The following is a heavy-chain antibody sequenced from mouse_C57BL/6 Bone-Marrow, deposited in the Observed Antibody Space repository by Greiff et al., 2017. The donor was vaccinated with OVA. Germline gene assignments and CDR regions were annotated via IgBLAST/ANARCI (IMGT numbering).Heavy chain of an antibody. D-gene: IGHD1-1*02. CDR1: GFTFSDYG. V-gene: IGHV5-17*01. CDR3: AREELVY. CDR2: ISSGSSTI. J-gene: IGHJ3*01. Sequence: VQLQQSGGGLVKPGGSLKLSCAASGFTFSDYGMHWVRQAPEKGLEWVAYISSGSSTIYYADTVKGRFTISRDNAKNTLFLQMTSMRSEDTAMYYCAREELVYWGQGTLVTVSA.